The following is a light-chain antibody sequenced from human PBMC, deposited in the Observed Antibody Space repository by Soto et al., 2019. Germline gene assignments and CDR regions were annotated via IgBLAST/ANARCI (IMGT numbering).Light chain of an antibody. CDR1: QDIDTY. J-gene: IGKJ4*01. CDR2: AAS. V-gene: IGKV1-12*01. Sequence: DIQMTQSPSSVSASVGDRGTITCRASQDIDTYLAWYQQKPGKAPNLLIHAASNLEIGVSSRFSGSGSGTEFTLTIGSLHHEDFAIYYCQQAGGLPLTFGGGTRGETK. CDR3: QQAGGLPLT.